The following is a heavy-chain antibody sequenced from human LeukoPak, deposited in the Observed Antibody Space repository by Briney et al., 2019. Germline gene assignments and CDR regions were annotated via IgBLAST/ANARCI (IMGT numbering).Heavy chain of an antibody. CDR2: ISGSGGST. CDR3: FRRRVGVARAFDM. CDR1: GFTFSTHA. Sequence: GGSLRLSCAASGFTFSTHAMSWVRQAPGKGLEWVSAISGSGGSTYYADSVNGGFTISRDNSKNSLYLQMNSLKTEDTAVYYCFRRRVGVARAFDMWGQGTLVTVSS. V-gene: IGHV3-23*01. D-gene: IGHD1-26*01. J-gene: IGHJ3*02.